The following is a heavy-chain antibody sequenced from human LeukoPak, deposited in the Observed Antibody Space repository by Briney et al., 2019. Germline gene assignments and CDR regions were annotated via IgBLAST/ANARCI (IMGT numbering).Heavy chain of an antibody. J-gene: IGHJ6*02. Sequence: SETLSLTCAVYGGSFSGYYWSWIRQPPGKGLEWIGEINHSGSTNYNPSLKSRVTISVDTSKNQFSLKLSSVTAADTAVYYCARGTTVTTRYYYYYGMDVWGQGTTVTVFS. CDR2: INHSGST. CDR3: ARGTTVTTRYYYYYGMDV. D-gene: IGHD4-17*01. V-gene: IGHV4-34*01. CDR1: GGSFSGYY.